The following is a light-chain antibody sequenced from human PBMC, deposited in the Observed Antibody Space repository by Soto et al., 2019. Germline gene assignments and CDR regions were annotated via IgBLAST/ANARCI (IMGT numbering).Light chain of an antibody. CDR1: SSNLGNNY. J-gene: IGLJ2*01. V-gene: IGLV1-51*02. CDR3: GTWDSSLSAEV. CDR2: ENN. Sequence: QSALTQPPSVSAAPGQKVTISCSGSSSNLGNNYVSWYQQLPGTAPKVLIYENNIRPSGIPDRFSGSKSGTSATLGITGLQTGDEADYYCGTWDSSLSAEVFGGGTKLTVL.